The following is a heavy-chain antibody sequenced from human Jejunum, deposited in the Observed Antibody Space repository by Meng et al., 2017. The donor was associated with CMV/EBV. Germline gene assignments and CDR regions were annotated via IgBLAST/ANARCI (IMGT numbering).Heavy chain of an antibody. J-gene: IGHJ3*02. CDR3: ATKNFWSGYYGDGFDI. CDR1: TFSAYA. CDR2: ISGDSATI. V-gene: IGHV3-23*01. D-gene: IGHD3-3*01. Sequence: TFSAYAMTWVRQAPGKGLEWVSAISGDSATIFYADSVKGRFTISRDNSKNTLYLQMNSLRAEDTAVYYCATKNFWSGYYGDGFDIWGQGTMGTVSS.